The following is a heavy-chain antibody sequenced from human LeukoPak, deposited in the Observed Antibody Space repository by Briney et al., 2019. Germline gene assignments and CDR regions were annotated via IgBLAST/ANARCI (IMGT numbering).Heavy chain of an antibody. CDR1: GSTFSDYY. CDR2: INPSGGST. D-gene: IGHD2-2*01. Sequence: ASVKVSCTASGSTFSDYYIHWVRQAPGQGLEWMGMINPSGGSTSYAQKFQGRVTMTRDTSTSTVYMDLNSLRSEDTAVYCCARSIRGCSSTPCYEDYWGQGTLVTVSS. J-gene: IGHJ4*02. V-gene: IGHV1-46*01. CDR3: ARSIRGCSSTPCYEDY.